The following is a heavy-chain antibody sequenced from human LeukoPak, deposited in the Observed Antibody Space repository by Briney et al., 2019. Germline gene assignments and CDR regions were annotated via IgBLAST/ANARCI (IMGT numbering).Heavy chain of an antibody. CDR2: ISAYNGNT. Sequence: ASLKVSCKASVYTFTSYGISWVRNAPGQGLVWGGWISAYNGNTNNAQKLQGRVTMTTDTSTSTAYMELRSLRSDDTAVYYCARGGGTTVTTFPTDYWGQGTLVTVSS. J-gene: IGHJ4*02. CDR1: VYTFTSYG. D-gene: IGHD4-17*01. V-gene: IGHV1-18*01. CDR3: ARGGGTTVTTFPTDY.